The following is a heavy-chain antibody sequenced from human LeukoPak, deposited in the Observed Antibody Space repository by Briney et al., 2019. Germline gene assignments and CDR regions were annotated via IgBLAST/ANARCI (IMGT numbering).Heavy chain of an antibody. D-gene: IGHD3-22*01. CDR2: IYTSGST. CDR3: ASEGRYYDSSGYEYFQH. CDR1: GGSISSGNYY. J-gene: IGHJ1*01. Sequence: SQTLSLTCTVSGGSISSGNYYWSWIRQPAGKGMEWIGRIYTSGSTTYNPPLKSRLTMSVDTSKNQFSLKLSSVAAADTAIYYCASEGRYYDSSGYEYFQHWGQGTLVTVSS. V-gene: IGHV4-61*02.